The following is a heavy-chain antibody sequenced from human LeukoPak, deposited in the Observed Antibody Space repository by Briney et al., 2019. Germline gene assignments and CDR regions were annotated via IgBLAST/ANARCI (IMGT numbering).Heavy chain of an antibody. D-gene: IGHD2-2*01. CDR3: ARGIVVVPGSGQGWFDP. V-gene: IGHV3-48*04. CDR1: GFTFSSYS. CDR2: ISSSGSTI. Sequence: GGSLRLSCAASGFTFSSYSMNWVRQAPGKGLEWVSYISSSGSTIYYADSVKGRFTISRDNAKNSLYLQMNSLRAEDTAVYYCARGIVVVPGSGQGWFDPWGQGTLVTVSS. J-gene: IGHJ5*02.